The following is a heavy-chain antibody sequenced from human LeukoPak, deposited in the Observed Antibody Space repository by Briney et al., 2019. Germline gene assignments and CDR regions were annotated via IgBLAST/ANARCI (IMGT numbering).Heavy chain of an antibody. D-gene: IGHD3-10*01. V-gene: IGHV3-30*04. J-gene: IGHJ4*02. CDR1: GFTFSSYA. Sequence: GGSLRLSCAASGFTFSSYAMHWVRQAPGKGLEWVAVISYDGSNKYYADSVKGRFTISRDNSKNTLYLQMNSLRAEDTAVYYCAKVSDSGVYWGQGTLVTVSS. CDR2: ISYDGSNK. CDR3: AKVSDSGVY.